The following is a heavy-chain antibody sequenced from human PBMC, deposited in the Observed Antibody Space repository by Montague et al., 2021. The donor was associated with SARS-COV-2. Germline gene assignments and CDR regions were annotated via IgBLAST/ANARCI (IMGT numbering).Heavy chain of an antibody. CDR1: GFTFDDSA. D-gene: IGHD3-22*01. CDR3: AKAHYYDSSGYDN. V-gene: IGHV3-9*01. J-gene: IGHJ4*02. CDR2: ISWNIGSI. Sequence: SLRLSCAASGFTFDDSAMHLVRQAPGKGLEWVSGISWNIGSIGYAASVKGRFTISRDNAKNSLYLQMNSLRAEDTALYYCAKAHYYDSSGYDNWGQGTLVTVSS.